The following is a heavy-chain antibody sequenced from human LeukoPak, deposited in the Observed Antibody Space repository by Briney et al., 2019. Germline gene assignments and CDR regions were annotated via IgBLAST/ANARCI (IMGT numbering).Heavy chain of an antibody. Sequence: GASVKVSCKASGYTFTSYDINWVRQATGQGLEWVGWMNPNSGNTGYAQKFQGRVTMTRNTSISTAYMELSSLRSEDTAVYYCARGVLPYYDFWSGSDPSYYYYYMDVWGKGTTVTVSS. CDR3: ARGVLPYYDFWSGSDPSYYYYYMDV. J-gene: IGHJ6*03. D-gene: IGHD3-3*01. V-gene: IGHV1-8*01. CDR1: GYTFTSYD. CDR2: MNPNSGNT.